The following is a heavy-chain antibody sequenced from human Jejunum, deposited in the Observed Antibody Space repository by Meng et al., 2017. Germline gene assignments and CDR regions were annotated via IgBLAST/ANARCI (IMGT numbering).Heavy chain of an antibody. J-gene: IGHJ4*02. D-gene: IGHD3-3*01. V-gene: IGHV4-34*01. Sequence: QVQLKQVGAVLSRPSGTLSLTCAVDGGSFSGHYWTWVRQPPGKGLEWIGEINDSGSTHYNPSLGSRVTISVDTSKSQFSLKLISVTAADTGVYYCVDSKWSANYWGQGTLVTVSS. CDR2: INDSGST. CDR1: GGSFSGHY. CDR3: VDSKWSANY.